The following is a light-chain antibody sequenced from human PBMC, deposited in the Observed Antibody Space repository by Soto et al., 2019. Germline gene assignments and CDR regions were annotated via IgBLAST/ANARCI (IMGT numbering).Light chain of an antibody. CDR3: SSYTSISTLV. CDR2: DVS. V-gene: IGLV2-14*01. CDR1: SSDVGGYNY. Sequence: QSVLTQPASVSGSPGQSITISCTGTSSDVGGYNYVSWYQQHPGKAPKLMIYDVSNRPSGVSNRFSGSKSGNTASLTISGLQAVDEADYYCSSYTSISTLVFGTGTKVTVL. J-gene: IGLJ1*01.